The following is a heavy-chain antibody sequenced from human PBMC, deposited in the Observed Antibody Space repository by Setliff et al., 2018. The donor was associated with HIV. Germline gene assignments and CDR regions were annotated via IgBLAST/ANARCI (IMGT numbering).Heavy chain of an antibody. D-gene: IGHD3-10*01. CDR2: ISTYNGQR. J-gene: IGHJ6*02. Sequence: AASVKVSCKSSGYTFSQYGISWVRQAPGQGLEWMGWISTYNGQRNYAQKVQGRVTFTTDTSTSTAYMELRSLRSDDTAVYYCAREGVREPPSNTLYYGMDVWGQGTTVTVSS. CDR3: AREGVREPPSNTLYYGMDV. CDR1: GYTFSQYG. V-gene: IGHV1-18*01.